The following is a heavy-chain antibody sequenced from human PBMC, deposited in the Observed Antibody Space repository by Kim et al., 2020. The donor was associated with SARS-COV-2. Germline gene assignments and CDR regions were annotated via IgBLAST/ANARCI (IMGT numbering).Heavy chain of an antibody. V-gene: IGHV1-18*01. CDR2: YNGNT. CDR3: AGGETEY. D-gene: IGHD3-16*01. Sequence: YNGNTNYAQKLQGRVTMTTDTSTSTAYMELRSLRSDDTAVYYCAGGETEYWGQGTLVTVSS. J-gene: IGHJ4*02.